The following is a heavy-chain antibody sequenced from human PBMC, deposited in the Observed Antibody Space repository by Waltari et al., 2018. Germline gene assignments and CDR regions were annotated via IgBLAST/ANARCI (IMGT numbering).Heavy chain of an antibody. Sequence: QVQLQESGPGLVKPSETLSLTCAVSGYSISSGYYWGWIRQPPGKGLEWVGSSYHRERTYSNTALKIRVTISVDTSKNQFSLKLSSVTAADTAVYYCARHEQLNWFDPWGQGTLVTVSS. CDR1: GYSISSGYY. CDR2: SYHRERT. J-gene: IGHJ5*02. V-gene: IGHV4-38-2*01. D-gene: IGHD6-13*01. CDR3: ARHEQLNWFDP.